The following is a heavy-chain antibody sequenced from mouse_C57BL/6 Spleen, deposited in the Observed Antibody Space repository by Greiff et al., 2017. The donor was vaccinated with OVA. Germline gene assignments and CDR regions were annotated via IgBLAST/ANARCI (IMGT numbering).Heavy chain of an antibody. CDR3: ARGYAMDY. CDR1: GYTFTDYN. Sequence: EVQLQQSGPELVKPGASVKISCKASGYTFTDYNMDWVKQSHGKSLEWIGDINPNNGGTNYNQKFKGKATLTVDKSTSTAYMKLRSLTSEDAAVYYCARGYAMDYWGQGTSVTVSS. CDR2: INPNNGGT. J-gene: IGHJ4*01. V-gene: IGHV1-18*01.